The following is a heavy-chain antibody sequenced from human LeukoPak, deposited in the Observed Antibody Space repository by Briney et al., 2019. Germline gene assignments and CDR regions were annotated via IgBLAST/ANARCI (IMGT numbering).Heavy chain of an antibody. CDR2: ISSSSSSI. D-gene: IGHD3-10*01. CDR3: ARADYYGSGNYYTSDY. CDR1: GFTFSTYS. Sequence: PGGSLRLSCTASGFTFSTYSMNWVRQAPGKGLEWVSYISSSSSSIYYADSVKGRFTISRDNAKNSLFLQMNSLRAEDTAVYYCARADYYGSGNYYTSDYWGQGTLVTVSS. V-gene: IGHV3-48*01. J-gene: IGHJ4*02.